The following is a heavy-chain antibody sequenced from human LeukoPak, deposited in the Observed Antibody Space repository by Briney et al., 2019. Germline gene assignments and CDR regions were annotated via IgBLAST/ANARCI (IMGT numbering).Heavy chain of an antibody. J-gene: IGHJ4*02. CDR2: IYYSGST. Sequence: TLSLTCTVSGGSISSGDYYWSWIRQPPGKGLEWIGYIYYSGSTYYNPSLKSRVTISVDTSKNQFSLKLSSVTAADTAVYYCASVDYSLGGLVDYWGQGTLVTVSS. D-gene: IGHD3-16*01. V-gene: IGHV4-30-4*08. CDR3: ASVDYSLGGLVDY. CDR1: GGSISSGDYY.